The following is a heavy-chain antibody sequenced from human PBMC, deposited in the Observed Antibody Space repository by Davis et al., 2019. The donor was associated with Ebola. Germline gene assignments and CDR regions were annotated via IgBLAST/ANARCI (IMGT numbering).Heavy chain of an antibody. D-gene: IGHD3-10*01. CDR1: GGSIISSSSY. CDR2: IYYSGIT. CDR3: ARDRAGYGMDV. Sequence: SETLSLTCTASGGSIISSSSYWGWIRQPPRKGLEWIGSIYYSGITYYNPSLKSRVTISVDTSKNQFSLKLRSVTAADTAVYYCARDRAGYGMDVWGKGTTVTVSS. V-gene: IGHV4-39*02. J-gene: IGHJ6*04.